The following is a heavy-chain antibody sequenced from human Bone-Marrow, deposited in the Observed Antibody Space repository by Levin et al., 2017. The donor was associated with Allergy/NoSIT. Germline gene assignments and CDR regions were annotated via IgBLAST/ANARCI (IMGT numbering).Heavy chain of an antibody. CDR3: ARVPSKPYSSNWHNCFDP. CDR1: GYTFTSYD. CDR2: MNPDSGNT. V-gene: IGHV1-8*01. Sequence: ASVKVSCKASGYTFTSYDINWLRQATGQGLEWMGWMNPDSGNTGYAQKFQGRVTMTRNTSISTAYMELSGLSSDDTAIYYCARVPSKPYSSNWHNCFDPWGQGTLVTVSS. D-gene: IGHD6-13*01. J-gene: IGHJ5*02.